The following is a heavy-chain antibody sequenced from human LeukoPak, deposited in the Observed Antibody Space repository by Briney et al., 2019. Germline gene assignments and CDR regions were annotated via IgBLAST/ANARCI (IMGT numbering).Heavy chain of an antibody. J-gene: IGHJ4*02. D-gene: IGHD2-21*01. Sequence: GGSLRLSCAASGFTFSNAWMSWVRQAPGKGLEWVGRIKSKTDGGTTDYAAPVKGRFTISRDDSKNTLYLQMNSLKTEDTAVYYCTTDTRLFHAFDYWGQGTLVTVSS. V-gene: IGHV3-15*01. CDR2: IKSKTDGGTT. CDR1: GFTFSNAW. CDR3: TTDTRLFHAFDY.